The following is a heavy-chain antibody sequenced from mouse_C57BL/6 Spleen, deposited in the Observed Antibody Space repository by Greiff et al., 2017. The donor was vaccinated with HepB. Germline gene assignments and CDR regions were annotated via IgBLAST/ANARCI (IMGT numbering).Heavy chain of an antibody. D-gene: IGHD1-1*01. CDR3: ARRHYGSSSYYFDY. V-gene: IGHV1-80*01. Sequence: QVQLQQSGAELVKPGASVKISCKASGYAFRSYWMNWVKQRPGKGLEWIGQIYPGDGDTNYNGKLKGKATLTADKSSSTAYMQISSLTSEDSAVYFCARRHYGSSSYYFDYWGQGTTLTVSS. CDR2: IYPGDGDT. CDR1: GYAFRSYW. J-gene: IGHJ2*01.